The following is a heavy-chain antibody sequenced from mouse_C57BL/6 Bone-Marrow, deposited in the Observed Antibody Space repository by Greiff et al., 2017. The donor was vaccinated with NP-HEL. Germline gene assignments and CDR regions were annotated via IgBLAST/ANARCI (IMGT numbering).Heavy chain of an antibody. J-gene: IGHJ3*01. CDR2: ISSGGSYT. D-gene: IGHD2-4*01. CDR1: GFTFSSYG. Sequence: EVQLQESGGDLVKPGGSLKLSCAASGFTFSSYGMSWVRQTPDKRLEWVATISSGGSYTYYPDSVKGRFTISRDNAKNTLYLQMSSLKSEDTAMYYCASPYDYDVAWFAYWGQGTPVTVSA. CDR3: ASPYDYDVAWFAY. V-gene: IGHV5-6*01.